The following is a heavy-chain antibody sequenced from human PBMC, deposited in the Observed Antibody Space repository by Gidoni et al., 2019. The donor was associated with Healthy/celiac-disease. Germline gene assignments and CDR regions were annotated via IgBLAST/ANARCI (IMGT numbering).Heavy chain of an antibody. CDR1: GFTFSSYA. Sequence: EVQLLESGGGLVQPGGSLRLSCSPSGFTFSSYAMSWVRQAPGKGLEWVSPISGSGGSTYYADSVKGRFTISRDNSKNTLYLQMNSLRAEDTAVYYCAKVEYSYSLRYWGQGTLVTVSS. D-gene: IGHD5-18*01. V-gene: IGHV3-23*01. CDR3: AKVEYSYSLRY. CDR2: ISGSGGST. J-gene: IGHJ4*02.